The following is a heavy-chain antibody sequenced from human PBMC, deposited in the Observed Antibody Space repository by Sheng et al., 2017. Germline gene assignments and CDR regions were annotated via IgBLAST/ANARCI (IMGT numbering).Heavy chain of an antibody. J-gene: IGHJ3*02. CDR3: ARERDVLLWFGEQDDAFDI. CDR2: ISAYNGNT. Sequence: QVQLVQSGAEVKKPGASVKVSCKASGYTFTSYGISWVRQAPGQGLEWMGWISAYNGNTNYAQKLQGRVTMTTDTSTSTAYMELRSLRSDDTAVYYCARERDVLLWFGEQDDAFDIWGQGTMVTVSS. D-gene: IGHD3-10*01. V-gene: IGHV1-18*01. CDR1: GYTFTSYG.